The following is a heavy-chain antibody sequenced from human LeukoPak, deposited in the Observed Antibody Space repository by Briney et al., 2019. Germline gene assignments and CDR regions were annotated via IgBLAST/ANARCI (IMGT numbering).Heavy chain of an antibody. V-gene: IGHV1-8*03. CDR1: GYTFTSYD. Sequence: GASVKVSCKASGYTFTSYDVNWVRQATGQGLEWMGWMNPNSGNTGYAQKFQGRVTITRNTSISTAYMELSSLRSEDTAMYYCARQRFTTRAYAGNWFDPWGQGTLVTVSS. CDR3: ARQRFTTRAYAGNWFDP. J-gene: IGHJ5*02. D-gene: IGHD3-16*01. CDR2: MNPNSGNT.